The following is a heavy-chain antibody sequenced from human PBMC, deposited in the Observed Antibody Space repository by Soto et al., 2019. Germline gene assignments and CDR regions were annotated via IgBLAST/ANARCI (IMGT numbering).Heavy chain of an antibody. J-gene: IGHJ6*02. V-gene: IGHV6-1*01. CDR2: TYYRSKWYN. D-gene: IGHD3-3*01. Sequence: PSQTLSLTCAISGDSVSTNSATWDWIRQSPSRGLEWLGRTYYRSKWYNDYAVSVKGRITINPDTSNNQLSLKLSSVTAADTAVYYCARAVWSGYYTSYYYYYGMDVWGQGTTVTVSS. CDR1: GDSVSTNSAT. CDR3: ARAVWSGYYTSYYYYYGMDV.